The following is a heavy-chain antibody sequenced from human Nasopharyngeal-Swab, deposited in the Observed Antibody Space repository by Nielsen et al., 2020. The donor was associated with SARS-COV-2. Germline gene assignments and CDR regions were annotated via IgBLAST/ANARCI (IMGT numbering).Heavy chain of an antibody. Sequence: SETLSLTCTVSGGSISSSSYYWGWIRQPPGKGLEWIGSIYYSGSTYYNPSLKSRVTISVDTSKNQFSLKLSSVTAADTAVYYCARRDVQQLVPREDAFDIWGQGTMVTVSS. D-gene: IGHD6-13*01. J-gene: IGHJ3*02. CDR3: ARRDVQQLVPREDAFDI. CDR1: GGSISSSSYY. V-gene: IGHV4-39*01. CDR2: IYYSGST.